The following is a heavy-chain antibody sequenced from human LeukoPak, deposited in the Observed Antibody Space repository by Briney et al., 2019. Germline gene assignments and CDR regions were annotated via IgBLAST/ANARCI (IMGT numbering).Heavy chain of an antibody. CDR2: IRYDGSNK. CDR3: AKDQGYYYDSSGYHWSDAFDI. D-gene: IGHD3-22*01. Sequence: GGSLRLSCAASGFTFSSFGMHWVRQAPGKGLEWVAFIRYDGSNKYYADSVKGRFTISRDNSKNTLYLQMNSLRAEDTAVYYCAKDQGYYYDSSGYHWSDAFDIWGQGTMVTVSS. J-gene: IGHJ3*02. V-gene: IGHV3-30*02. CDR1: GFTFSSFG.